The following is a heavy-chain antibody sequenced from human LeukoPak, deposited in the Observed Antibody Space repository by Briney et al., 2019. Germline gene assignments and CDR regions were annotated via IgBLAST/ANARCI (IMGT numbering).Heavy chain of an antibody. CDR3: ARDGDYPLIY. J-gene: IGHJ4*02. Sequence: GSLRLSCAASGFIFSSYSMNWVRQPPGKGLEWIGEIYHSGNTNYNPSLQSRVTMSVDKSKNQFSLELNSVTAADTAVYYCARDGDYPLIYWGQGTLVTVSS. V-gene: IGHV4-4*02. CDR2: IYHSGNT. D-gene: IGHD4-17*01. CDR1: GFIFSSYS.